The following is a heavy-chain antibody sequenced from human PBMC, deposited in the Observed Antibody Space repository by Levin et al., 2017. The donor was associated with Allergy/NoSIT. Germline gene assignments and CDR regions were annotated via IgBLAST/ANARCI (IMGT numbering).Heavy chain of an antibody. D-gene: IGHD5-18*01. CDR1: GFTFRSYA. J-gene: IGHJ4*02. CDR3: ASEYSYAHRYFDY. V-gene: IGHV3-30-3*01. Sequence: PGGSLRLSCAAFGFTFRSYAMHWVRQAPGKGLEWVAAISNDGSNKYYADSVKGRFTISRDNSKNTVDLQMNSLRAEDAGVYYCASEYSYAHRYFDYWGQGTLVAVSS. CDR2: ISNDGSNK.